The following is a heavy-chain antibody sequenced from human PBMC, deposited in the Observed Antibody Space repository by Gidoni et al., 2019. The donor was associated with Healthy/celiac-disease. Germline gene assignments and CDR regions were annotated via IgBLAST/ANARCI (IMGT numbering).Heavy chain of an antibody. CDR3: ARGGIFGVNFDY. V-gene: IGHV4-31*01. J-gene: IGHJ4*02. D-gene: IGHD3-3*01. Sequence: VTISVDTSKNQFSLKLSSVTAADTAVYYCARGGIFGVNFDYWGQGTLVTVSS.